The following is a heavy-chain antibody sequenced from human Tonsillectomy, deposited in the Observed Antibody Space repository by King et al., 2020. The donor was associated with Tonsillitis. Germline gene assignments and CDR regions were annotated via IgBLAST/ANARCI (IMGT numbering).Heavy chain of an antibody. CDR3: ARHLGGPGNSDALDI. CDR2: VNDRGAT. V-gene: IGHV4-39*01. CDR1: GDSIDSSTYY. J-gene: IGHJ3*02. Sequence: LQLQESGPGLVKPSETLSLTCTVSGDSIDSSTYYWGWVRQPPGKGLEWIGIVNDRGATYYFPSLKSRITISLDTSKNQFSLRLSSVTAADTAVYYCARHLGGPGNSDALDIWGQGTMVSVSS. D-gene: IGHD3-10*01.